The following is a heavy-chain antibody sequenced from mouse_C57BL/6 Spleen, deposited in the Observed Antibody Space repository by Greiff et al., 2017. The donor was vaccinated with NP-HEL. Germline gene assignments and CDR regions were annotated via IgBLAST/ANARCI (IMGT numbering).Heavy chain of an antibody. Sequence: EVQLVESEGGLVQPGSSMKLSCTASGFTFSDYYMAWVRQVPEKGLEWVANINYDGSSTYYLDSLKSRFIISRDNAKNILYLQMSSLKSEDTATYYCARGPIYDGYFDYWGQGTTLTVSS. CDR2: INYDGSST. CDR3: ARGPIYDGYFDY. D-gene: IGHD2-3*01. V-gene: IGHV5-16*01. CDR1: GFTFSDYY. J-gene: IGHJ2*01.